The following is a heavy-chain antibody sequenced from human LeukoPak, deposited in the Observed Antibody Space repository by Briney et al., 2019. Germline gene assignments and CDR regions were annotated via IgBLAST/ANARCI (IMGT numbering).Heavy chain of an antibody. CDR1: GFTFSSYS. J-gene: IGHJ4*02. CDR3: ARGAYGDYN. D-gene: IGHD4-17*01. CDR2: ISSSSSYI. V-gene: IGHV3-21*01. Sequence: KTGGSLRRSCAASGFTFSSYSMNWVRRAPGKGLEWVSSISSSSSYIYYADSVKGRFTISRDNAKNSLYLQMNSLRAEDTAVYYCARGAYGDYNWGQGTLVTVSS.